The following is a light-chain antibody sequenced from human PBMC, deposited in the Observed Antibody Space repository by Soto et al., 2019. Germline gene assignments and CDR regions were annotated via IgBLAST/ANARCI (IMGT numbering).Light chain of an antibody. Sequence: EIVMTQSPATLSVSPGERATLSCRASQSISNTLAWYQQKPGQAPRLLIYGASTRATGIPTRFRGSGSGTEFTLTISSLQSEDFATYYCQQHNSFSITFGQGTRLEIK. CDR1: QSISNT. CDR2: GAS. J-gene: IGKJ5*01. V-gene: IGKV3-15*01. CDR3: QQHNSFSIT.